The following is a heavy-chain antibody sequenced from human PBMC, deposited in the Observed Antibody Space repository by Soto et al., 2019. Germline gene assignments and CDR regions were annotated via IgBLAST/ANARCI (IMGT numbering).Heavy chain of an antibody. V-gene: IGHV1-46*01. CDR3: ARVGYGSGLYYGMDV. CDR2: INPSGGST. D-gene: IGHD3-10*01. J-gene: IGHJ6*02. Sequence: GASVKVSCKASGYTFTIYYMHWVRQAPGQGLEWMGIINPSGGSTSYAQKFQGRVTMTRDTSTSTVYMELSSLRSEDTAVYYCARVGYGSGLYYGMDVWGQGTTVTVSS. CDR1: GYTFTIYY.